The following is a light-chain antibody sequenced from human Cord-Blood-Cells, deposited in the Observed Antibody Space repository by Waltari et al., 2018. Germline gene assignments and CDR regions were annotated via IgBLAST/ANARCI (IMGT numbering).Light chain of an antibody. Sequence: EIVMTQSPATLSVSPGERATLSCRASQSVSSNLAWYQQKPGQAPRLLIYGAYTRATGIPARFSGSESGTEFTLTISSLQSEDFAVYYCQQYNNWPPWTFGQGTKVEIK. CDR1: QSVSSN. J-gene: IGKJ1*01. CDR2: GAY. V-gene: IGKV3-15*01. CDR3: QQYNNWPPWT.